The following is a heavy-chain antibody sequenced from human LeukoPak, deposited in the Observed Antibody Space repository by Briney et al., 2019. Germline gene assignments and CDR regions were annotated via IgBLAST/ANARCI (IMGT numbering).Heavy chain of an antibody. V-gene: IGHV4-39*01. Sequence: PSETLSRTCSVSGDSVSRSDSYWDWIRQPPGKGLEWIGTIYYSGRTYYSPSLKSRVTMSVDPSNNQFSLNLRSVTAADTALYYCVRRRYYDGSGYLEWGQGTLLSVSS. CDR1: GDSVSRSDSY. J-gene: IGHJ1*01. D-gene: IGHD3-22*01. CDR3: VRRRYYDGSGYLE. CDR2: IYYSGRT.